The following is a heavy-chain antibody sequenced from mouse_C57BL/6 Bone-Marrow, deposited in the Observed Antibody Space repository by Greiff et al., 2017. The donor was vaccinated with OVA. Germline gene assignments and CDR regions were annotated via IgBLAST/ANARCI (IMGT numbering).Heavy chain of an antibody. CDR3: ASSDCYYLDY. CDR2: ISSGGSYT. J-gene: IGHJ2*01. D-gene: IGHD2-4*01. V-gene: IGHV5-6*01. CDR1: GFTFSSYG. Sequence: EVKLMESGGDLVKPGGSLKLSCAASGFTFSSYGMSWVRQTPDKRLEWVATISSGGSYTYYPDSVKGRFTISRDNAKNTLYLQMSSLKSEDTAMYYCASSDCYYLDYWGQGTTLTVSS.